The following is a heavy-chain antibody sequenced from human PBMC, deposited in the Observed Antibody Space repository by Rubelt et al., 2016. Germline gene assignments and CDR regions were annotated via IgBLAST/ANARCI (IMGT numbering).Heavy chain of an antibody. Sequence: QVQLQESGPGLVKPSQTLSLTCTVSGGSISSGGYYWSWIRQHPGKGLEWIGYIYYRGRTHYNPACRCLATVSYATTMNSSWHQLSSVTAAGTAVYYDARLLMGGGIIIYYVDYWGQGTLVTVSS. J-gene: IGHJ4*02. CDR3: ARLLMGGGIIIYYVDY. CDR2: IYYRGRT. CDR1: GGSISSGGYY. D-gene: IGHD2-8*01. V-gene: IGHV4-31*01.